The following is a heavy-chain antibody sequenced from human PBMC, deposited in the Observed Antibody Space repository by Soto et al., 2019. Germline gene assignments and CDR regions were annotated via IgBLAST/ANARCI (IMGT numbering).Heavy chain of an antibody. CDR2: IHYSGRI. J-gene: IGHJ6*02. V-gene: IGHV4-30-4*08. D-gene: IGHD2-21*02. Sequence: QVQLQQSGPGLVKPSQTLSLTCTVSGGSISYEYYHWTWIRQSPGKGLEWIGYIHYSGRIIDNPSFNSRVTISVDTSKNQFSLQLSSVTAADTAVYFCAREDDGGDRDYYGLDVWGQGTTVTVSS. CDR1: GGSISYEYYH. CDR3: AREDDGGDRDYYGLDV.